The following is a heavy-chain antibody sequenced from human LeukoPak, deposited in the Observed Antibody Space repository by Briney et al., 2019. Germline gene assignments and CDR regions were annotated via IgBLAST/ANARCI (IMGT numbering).Heavy chain of an antibody. Sequence: GGSLRLSCAASGFTFSSYWMHWVRQAPGKGLVWVSRINGDGSRINCADSVKGRFTISRDNAENTLYLQMNSLRVEDTAVYYCTRDFDAATGSWGQGTLVTVSS. J-gene: IGHJ5*02. CDR1: GFTFSSYW. V-gene: IGHV3-74*01. CDR3: TRDFDAATGS. D-gene: IGHD3-9*01. CDR2: INGDGSRI.